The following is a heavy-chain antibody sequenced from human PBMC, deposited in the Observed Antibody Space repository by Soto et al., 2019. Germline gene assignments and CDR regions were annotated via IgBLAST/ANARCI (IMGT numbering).Heavy chain of an antibody. CDR3: TAGSPFNY. Sequence: PGGSLRLSCSASGFPFSTYGMHWVRQAPGKGLEWVAVISYDGSHEYYADSVKGRFTISRDDSQNTVFLQMNSLKTDDTAVYYCTAGSPFNYWGPGTLVTAPQ. V-gene: IGHV3-30*03. CDR2: ISYDGSHE. J-gene: IGHJ4*02. CDR1: GFPFSTYG.